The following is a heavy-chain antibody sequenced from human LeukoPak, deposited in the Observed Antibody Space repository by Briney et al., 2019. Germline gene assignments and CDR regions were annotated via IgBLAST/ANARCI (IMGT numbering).Heavy chain of an antibody. CDR1: GFTFSSYW. CDR2: IKQDGSDK. D-gene: IGHD3-10*01. J-gene: IGHJ4*02. CDR3: AKSGVRGVIIGPCFDY. Sequence: GGSLRLSCAASGFTFSSYWMSWVRQAPGKGLEWVANIKQDGSDKHYVDSVKGRFTISRDSAKNPLYLQMNSLRAEDTAVYYCAKSGVRGVIIGPCFDYWGQGTLVTVSS. V-gene: IGHV3-7*03.